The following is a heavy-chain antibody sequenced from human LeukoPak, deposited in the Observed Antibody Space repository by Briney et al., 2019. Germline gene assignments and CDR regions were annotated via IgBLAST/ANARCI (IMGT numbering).Heavy chain of an antibody. J-gene: IGHJ4*02. Sequence: GGSLRLSCAASGFTFSSYSMNWVRQAPGKGLEWVSCISSSSYIYYADSVKGRFTISRDNAKNSLYLQMNSLRAEDTAVYYCARDYYGDYTPIAYWGQGTLVTVSS. CDR2: ISSSSYI. D-gene: IGHD4-17*01. CDR1: GFTFSSYS. CDR3: ARDYYGDYTPIAY. V-gene: IGHV3-21*01.